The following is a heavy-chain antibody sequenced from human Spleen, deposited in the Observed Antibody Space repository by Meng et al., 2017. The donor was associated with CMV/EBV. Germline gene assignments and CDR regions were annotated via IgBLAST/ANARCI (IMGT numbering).Heavy chain of an antibody. Sequence: GGSLRLSCAASGFAVSSKYMTWVRQAPGKGLVWVSRINSDGSSTSYADSVKGRFTISRDNAKNTLYLQMNSLRAEDTAVYYCARDLNYDSSGYYYAGDAFDIWGQGTVVTVSS. CDR3: ARDLNYDSSGYYYAGDAFDI. CDR1: GFAVSSKY. D-gene: IGHD3-22*01. CDR2: INSDGSST. J-gene: IGHJ3*02. V-gene: IGHV3-74*01.